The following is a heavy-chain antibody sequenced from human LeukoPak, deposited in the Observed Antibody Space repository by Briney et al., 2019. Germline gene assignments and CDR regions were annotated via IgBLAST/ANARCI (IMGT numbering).Heavy chain of an antibody. J-gene: IGHJ3*02. CDR2: INQSGST. CDR3: ARGYGYDSSGYHDAFDI. V-gene: IGHV4-34*01. CDR1: GGSFNSHY. Sequence: SETLSLTCAVYGGSFNSHYCSWIRQPPGKGLEWIGEINQSGSTKYNPSLKSRVTISVDTSKNQFSLKLSSVTVADTAVYYCARGYGYDSSGYHDAFDIWGQGTMVTVSS. D-gene: IGHD3-22*01.